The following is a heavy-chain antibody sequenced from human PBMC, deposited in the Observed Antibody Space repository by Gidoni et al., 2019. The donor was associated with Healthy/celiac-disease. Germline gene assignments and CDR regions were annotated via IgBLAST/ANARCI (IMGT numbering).Heavy chain of an antibody. CDR1: GFTFSSYA. J-gene: IGHJ6*02. Sequence: EVQLLESGGGLVQPGGSLRLSCEASGFTFSSYAMSWVRQAPGKGLAWVSAISGSCGSTYYADSVKGRFTISRDNSKNMLYLQMNSLRAEDTAVYYCAKDREGGSCYSDVCRYGMDVWGQGTTVTVSS. CDR3: AKDREGGSCYSDVCRYGMDV. CDR2: ISGSCGST. V-gene: IGHV3-23*01. D-gene: IGHD2-15*01.